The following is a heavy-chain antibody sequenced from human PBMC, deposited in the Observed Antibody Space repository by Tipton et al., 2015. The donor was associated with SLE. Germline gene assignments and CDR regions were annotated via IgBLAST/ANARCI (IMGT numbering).Heavy chain of an antibody. D-gene: IGHD2-15*01. V-gene: IGHV1-18*01. CDR2: ISLYDGDT. CDR1: GYTFSHYG. CDR3: VRRDCTSSSCFNNWLDP. Sequence: QLVQSGAEERKPGASVKVSCKASGYTFSHYGISWVRQGPGQGLEWMGWISLYDGDTNYAQNVQGRVTMTTDTSTSTAYMELRSLTSDDTAVYYCVRRDCTSSSCFNNWLDPWGQGTLVTVSS. J-gene: IGHJ5*02.